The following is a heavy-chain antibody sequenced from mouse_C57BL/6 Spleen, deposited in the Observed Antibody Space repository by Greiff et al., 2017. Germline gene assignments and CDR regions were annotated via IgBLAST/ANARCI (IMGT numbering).Heavy chain of an antibody. CDR3: VSYNYYAMDY. CDR1: GFTFSDYG. V-gene: IGHV5-17*01. J-gene: IGHJ4*01. Sequence: DVQLQESGGGLVKPGGSLKLSCAASGFTFSDYGMHWVRQAPEKGLEWVAYISSGSSTIYYADTVKGRFTISRDNAKNTLFLQMTSLRSEDTAMYYCVSYNYYAMDYWGQGTSVTVSS. CDR2: ISSGSSTI. D-gene: IGHD2-12*01.